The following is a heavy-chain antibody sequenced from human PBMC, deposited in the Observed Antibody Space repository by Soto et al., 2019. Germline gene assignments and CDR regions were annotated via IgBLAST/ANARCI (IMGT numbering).Heavy chain of an antibody. D-gene: IGHD6-13*01. CDR3: AKPYYSTICYWNH. J-gene: IGHJ5*02. V-gene: IGHV3-23*01. CDR2: IRGGADRT. CDR1: GFTFSTYA. Sequence: PGGSLRLSCAASGFTFSTYAMSWVRQAPEKGLEWVSAIRGGADRTYYADSMRGRFTISRDSSKNTLYLQMNSLRAEDTAIYYCAKPYYSTICYWNHWGQGTLVTVSS.